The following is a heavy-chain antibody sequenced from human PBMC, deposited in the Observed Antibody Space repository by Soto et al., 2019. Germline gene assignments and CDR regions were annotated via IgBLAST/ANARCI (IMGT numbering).Heavy chain of an antibody. J-gene: IGHJ6*02. CDR1: GFTFSSYG. V-gene: IGHV3-30*18. CDR3: AKDTKQQLFYYYYGMDV. D-gene: IGHD6-13*01. CDR2: ISYDGSNK. Sequence: GGSLRLSCAASGFTFSSYGMHWVRQAPGKGLEWVAVISYDGSNKYYADSVKGRFTISRDNSKNTLYLQMNSLRAEDTAVYYCAKDTKQQLFYYYYGMDVWSQGTTVTVSS.